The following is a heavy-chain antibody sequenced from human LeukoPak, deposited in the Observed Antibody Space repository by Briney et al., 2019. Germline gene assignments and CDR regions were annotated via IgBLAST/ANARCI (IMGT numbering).Heavy chain of an antibody. CDR1: GGSISSYY. CDR2: IYYSGST. V-gene: IGHV4-59*01. J-gene: IGHJ5*02. D-gene: IGHD2-2*01. Sequence: PSETLSLTCTVSGGSISSYYWSWIRQPPGKGLEWIGYIYYSGSTNYNPSLKSRVTISVDTSKNQFSLKLSSVTAADTAVYYCARGHCSSTSCGPRWFDPWGQGTLVTVSS. CDR3: ARGHCSSTSCGPRWFDP.